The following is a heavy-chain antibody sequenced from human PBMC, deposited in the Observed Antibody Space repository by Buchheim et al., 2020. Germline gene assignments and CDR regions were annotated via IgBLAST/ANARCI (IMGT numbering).Heavy chain of an antibody. CDR1: GFTFSSYG. CDR3: AKDQAEWLIRVSGYYYYGMDV. J-gene: IGHJ6*02. D-gene: IGHD3-3*01. CDR2: ISYDGSNK. Sequence: QVQLVESGGGVVQPGRSLRLSCAASGFTFSSYGMHWVRQAPGKGLEWVAVISYDGSNKYYADSVKGRFTISRDNSKNTLYLQMNSLRAEDTAVYYCAKDQAEWLIRVSGYYYYGMDVWGQGTT. V-gene: IGHV3-30*18.